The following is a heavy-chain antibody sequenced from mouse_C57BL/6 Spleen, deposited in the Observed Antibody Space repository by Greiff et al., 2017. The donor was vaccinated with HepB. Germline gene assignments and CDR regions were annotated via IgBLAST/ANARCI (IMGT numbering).Heavy chain of an antibody. CDR1: GYTFTSYW. CDR2: IYPGSGST. CDR3: ARYPVTPAWFAY. V-gene: IGHV1-55*01. J-gene: IGHJ3*01. Sequence: VQLQQPGAELVKPGASVKMSCKASGYTFTSYWITWVKQRPGQGLEWIGDIYPGSGSTNYNEKFKSKATLTVDTSSSTAYMQLSSLTSEDSAVYYCARYPVTPAWFAYWGQGTLVTVSA. D-gene: IGHD2-12*01.